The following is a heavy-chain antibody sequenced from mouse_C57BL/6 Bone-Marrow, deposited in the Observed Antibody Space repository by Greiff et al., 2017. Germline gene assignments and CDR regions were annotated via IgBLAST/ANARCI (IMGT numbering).Heavy chain of an antibody. V-gene: IGHV14-1*01. J-gene: IGHJ3*01. Sequence: EVKLQQSGAELVRPGASVKLSCTASGFNIKDYYMHWVKQRPEQGLEWIGRIDPEDGDTEYAPKFQGKATMTADTSSNTAYLQLSSLTSEDTAVYYCTTARQLRDCFAYWGQGTLVTVSA. CDR2: IDPEDGDT. D-gene: IGHD3-2*02. CDR3: TTARQLRDCFAY. CDR1: GFNIKDYY.